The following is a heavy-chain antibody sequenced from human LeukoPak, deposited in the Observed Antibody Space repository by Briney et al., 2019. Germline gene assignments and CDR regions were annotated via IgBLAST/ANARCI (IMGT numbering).Heavy chain of an antibody. CDR2: ISASGSRT. Sequence: PGGSLRLSCAASGFTLRSYAMRWVRQAPGKGPQWVSGISASGSRTYYADSVKGRFTISRDTSRNTLYLQMDSLRADDTAVYYCGKKPNGDYVGAFDMWGQGTTVTVSS. V-gene: IGHV3-23*01. D-gene: IGHD4-17*01. J-gene: IGHJ3*02. CDR1: GFTLRSYA. CDR3: GKKPNGDYVGAFDM.